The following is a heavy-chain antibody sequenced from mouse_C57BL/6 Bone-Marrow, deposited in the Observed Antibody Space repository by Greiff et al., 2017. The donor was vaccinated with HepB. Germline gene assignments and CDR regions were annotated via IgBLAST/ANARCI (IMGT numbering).Heavy chain of an antibody. CDR2: IYPGSGST. Sequence: QVQLQQPGAELVKPGASVKMSCKASGYTFTSYWITWVKQRLGQGLEWIGDIYPGSGSTNYNEKFKSKATLTVDTASSTAYMQLSSLTSEDSAVYYCAREGTTVVANWYFDVWGTGTTVTVSS. V-gene: IGHV1-55*01. CDR1: GYTFTSYW. CDR3: AREGTTVVANWYFDV. D-gene: IGHD1-1*01. J-gene: IGHJ1*03.